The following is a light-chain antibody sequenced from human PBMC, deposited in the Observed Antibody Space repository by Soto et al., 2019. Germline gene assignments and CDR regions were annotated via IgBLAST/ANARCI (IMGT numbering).Light chain of an antibody. CDR3: MQSLAIPT. CDR2: TTS. V-gene: IGKV2-28*01. Sequence: DIVMTQSPLSLSVTPGERASISCRSSQSLLYSNGINYLDWYLQKPGQSPQPLIYTTSNRASGVPARFTGSGSGTDFTLKISRVEAEDVGVYYCMQSLAIPTFGPGTKVDI. CDR1: QSLLYSNGINY. J-gene: IGKJ3*01.